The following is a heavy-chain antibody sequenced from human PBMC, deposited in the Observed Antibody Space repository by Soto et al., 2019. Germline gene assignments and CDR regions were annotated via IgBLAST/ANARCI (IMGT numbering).Heavy chain of an antibody. Sequence: QVTLKESGPVLVKPTETLTLRCTVSGLSISDSEMGVSWIRQPPGQPLEWLAHIDSSGEKSYRTFLKSRLAISNETSNSQIVLTMTNMDPADTATYYCARRHLAVAVSPWFDPWGQGLPFTVSS. CDR3: ARRHLAVAVSPWFDP. D-gene: IGHD6-19*01. CDR2: IDSSGEK. V-gene: IGHV2-26*01. CDR1: GLSISDSEMG. J-gene: IGHJ5*02.